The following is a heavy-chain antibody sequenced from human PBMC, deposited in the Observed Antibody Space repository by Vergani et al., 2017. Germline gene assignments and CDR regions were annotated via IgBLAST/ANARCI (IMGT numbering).Heavy chain of an antibody. D-gene: IGHD2-8*01. CDR3: ARDRRYCNNKTCLPANSFDQ. J-gene: IGHJ4*02. CDR2: IGSSGPYI. CDR1: GFTFSDFS. V-gene: IGHV3-21*01. Sequence: VQLVESGGGLVKPGGSLRLSCAASGFTFSDFSMSWVRQAPGKGLEWVAFIGSSGPYINYADSVKGRLTVSRDIAKNLLYLQMNSLRVDDTAVYHCARDRRYCNNKTCLPANSFDQWGQGTLVSVSS.